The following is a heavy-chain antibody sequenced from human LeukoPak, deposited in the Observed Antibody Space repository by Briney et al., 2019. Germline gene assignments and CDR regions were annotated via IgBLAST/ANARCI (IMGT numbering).Heavy chain of an antibody. CDR3: VTDRSGSYDY. J-gene: IGHJ4*02. Sequence: SETLSLTCTVSGASISSFYWSWIRQPAGKGLEWIGRIYTSGGTNYNPSLKSRVTMSIDTSKNQFSLKLYSVTAADTAVYYCVTDRSGSYDYWGQGILVTVSS. CDR2: IYTSGGT. CDR1: GASISSFY. D-gene: IGHD1-26*01. V-gene: IGHV4-4*07.